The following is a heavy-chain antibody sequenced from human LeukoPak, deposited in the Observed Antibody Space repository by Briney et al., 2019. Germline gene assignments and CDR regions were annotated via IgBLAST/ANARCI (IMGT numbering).Heavy chain of an antibody. Sequence: ASVKVSCKASGYTFTSNGISWVRQAPGQGLEWVGWISAYNGNTNYAQKLQGRVTMTTDTSTSTAYMELRSLRSDDTAVYYCAKVSGSLRESWFDPWGQGTLVTVSS. J-gene: IGHJ5*02. CDR3: AKVSGSLRESWFDP. V-gene: IGHV1-18*01. CDR2: ISAYNGNT. CDR1: GYTFTSNG. D-gene: IGHD1-26*01.